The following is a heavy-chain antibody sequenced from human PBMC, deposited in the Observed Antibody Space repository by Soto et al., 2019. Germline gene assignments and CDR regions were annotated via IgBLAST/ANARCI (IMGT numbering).Heavy chain of an antibody. CDR2: INAGNGNT. J-gene: IGHJ4*02. D-gene: IGHD4-17*01. Sequence: QVQLVESGAEEKKPGASVKVSCKASGYTLTSYAMHWVRQAPGQRLEWMGWINAGNGNTKYSQKFQGRVTITRDTSASTAYIELSSGRSEDTAVYYCASESYGGELDYWGQGTMVTVSS. V-gene: IGHV1-3*05. CDR1: GYTLTSYA. CDR3: ASESYGGELDY.